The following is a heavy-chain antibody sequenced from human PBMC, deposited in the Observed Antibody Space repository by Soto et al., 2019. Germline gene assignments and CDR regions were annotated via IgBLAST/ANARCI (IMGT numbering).Heavy chain of an antibody. CDR3: VGGYSYDVHYYMDV. CDR1: GYSFTSYW. CDR2: IYPGDSDT. D-gene: IGHD5-18*01. J-gene: IGHJ6*03. Sequence: GESLKISCKGSGYSFTSYWIGWVRQMPGKGLEWMGIIYPGDSDTRYSPSFQGQVTISAAKSISTGYLQWSSLKASDTAMYYWVGGYSYDVHYYMDVWGQGTTVTVSS. V-gene: IGHV5-51*01.